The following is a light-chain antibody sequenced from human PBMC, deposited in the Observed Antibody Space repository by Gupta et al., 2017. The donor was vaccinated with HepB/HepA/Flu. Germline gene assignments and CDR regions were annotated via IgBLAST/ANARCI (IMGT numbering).Light chain of an antibody. CDR2: LGS. CDR3: QQDLQTVT. Sequence: DIVMNQSTLSLRVTPGEPASISRRSSQSLLHSHGYNFLDWYLQKPAQSPQLLIYLGSKRACGVPGRFSGSGSGTDFTLKSSRVEAEDVGFYYCQQDLQTVTFGHGTKVDIK. CDR1: QSLLHSHGYNF. J-gene: IGKJ3*01. V-gene: IGKV2-28*01.